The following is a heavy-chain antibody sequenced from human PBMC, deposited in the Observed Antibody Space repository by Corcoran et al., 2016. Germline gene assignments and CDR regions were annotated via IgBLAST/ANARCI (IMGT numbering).Heavy chain of an antibody. CDR3: ARWSHLDDYYDGLDV. V-gene: IGHV4-59*01. Sequence: QVQLQESGSGLVKPSETLSLTCTVSGGSISRYHWSWIRQPPGKGLEWVGYIYYSGSTNYNPSLKSRVTISVDTSKNQFSLKLSPVTAADTAVYYCARWSHLDDYYDGLDVWGQGTTVTVSS. J-gene: IGHJ6*02. CDR1: GGSISRYH. D-gene: IGHD3-3*01. CDR2: IYYSGST.